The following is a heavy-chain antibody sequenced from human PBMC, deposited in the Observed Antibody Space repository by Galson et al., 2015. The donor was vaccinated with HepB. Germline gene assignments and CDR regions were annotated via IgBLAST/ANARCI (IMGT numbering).Heavy chain of an antibody. CDR3: ARDGGGSWDYFEY. D-gene: IGHD1-26*01. CDR1: GFTFTNYW. Sequence: SLRLSCAASGFTFTNYWTSWVRQAPGKGLEWVANINEDGSEKYYVDSVKGRITISRDNAKNSLYLQMTSLTAEDTAMYYCARDGGGSWDYFEYWGLGTLVTVSS. CDR2: INEDGSEK. J-gene: IGHJ4*02. V-gene: IGHV3-7*03.